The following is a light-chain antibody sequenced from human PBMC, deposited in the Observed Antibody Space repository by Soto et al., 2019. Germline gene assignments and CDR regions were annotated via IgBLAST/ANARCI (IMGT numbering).Light chain of an antibody. CDR3: QQYNDWPLT. J-gene: IGKJ1*01. V-gene: IGKV3-20*01. CDR2: GAS. Sequence: EIVLTQSPGTLSLSPGDRATLSCRTSQSVSSSYLAWYQQKPGQAPRLLIYGASRRATGIPDRFSGSGSGTEFTLTISSLQSEDFALYYCQQYNDWPLTFGQGTKVEV. CDR1: QSVSSSY.